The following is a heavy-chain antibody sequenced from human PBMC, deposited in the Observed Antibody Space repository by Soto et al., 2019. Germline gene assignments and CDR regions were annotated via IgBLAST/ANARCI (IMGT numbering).Heavy chain of an antibody. D-gene: IGHD4-17*01. Sequence: SETLSLTCTVSGGSISSGGYYWSWIRQHPGKGLEWIGYIYYSGSTYYNPSLKSRVTISVDTSKNQFSLKLSSVTAADTAVYYCARDPYGAYAFDIWGQGTVVTVSS. J-gene: IGHJ3*02. CDR1: GGSISSGGYY. CDR2: IYYSGST. CDR3: ARDPYGAYAFDI. V-gene: IGHV4-31*03.